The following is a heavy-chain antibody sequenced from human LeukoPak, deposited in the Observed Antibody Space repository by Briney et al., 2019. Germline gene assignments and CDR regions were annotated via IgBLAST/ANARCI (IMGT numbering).Heavy chain of an antibody. V-gene: IGHV4-39*01. CDR3: ARHSGCSSTSCYPATINWFDP. CDR1: GGSISSSSYY. D-gene: IGHD2-2*01. Sequence: SSETLSLTCTVSGGSISSSSYYWGWIRQPPGKGLEWIGSIYYSGSTYYNPSLKSRVTISVDTSKNQFSLKLSSVTAADTAVYYCARHSGCSSTSCYPATINWFDPWGQGTLVTVSS. CDR2: IYYSGST. J-gene: IGHJ5*02.